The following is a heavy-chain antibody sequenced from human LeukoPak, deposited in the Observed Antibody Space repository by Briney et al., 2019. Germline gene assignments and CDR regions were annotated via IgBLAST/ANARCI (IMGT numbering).Heavy chain of an antibody. CDR2: ISSSSSYI. CDR3: ARFGGSFYFDY. V-gene: IGHV3-21*01. CDR1: GFTFSSYS. J-gene: IGHJ4*02. D-gene: IGHD1-26*01. Sequence: GGSLGLSCAASGFTFSSYSMNWVRQAPGKGLEWVSSISSSSSYIYYADSVKGRFTISRDNAKNSLYLQMNSLRAEDTAVYYCARFGGSFYFDYWGQGTLVTVSS.